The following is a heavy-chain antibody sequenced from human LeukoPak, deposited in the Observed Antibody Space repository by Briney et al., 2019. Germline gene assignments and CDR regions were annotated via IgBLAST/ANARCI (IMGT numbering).Heavy chain of an antibody. CDR1: GFTFSSYA. J-gene: IGHJ4*02. Sequence: SGGSLRLSCAASGFTFSSYAMHWVRQAPGKGLEWVAVISYDGSNKYYADSVKGRFTISRDNAKNSLYLQMNSLRAEDTAVYYCARDRQSVAAEHFDYWGQGTLVTVSS. V-gene: IGHV3-30*04. CDR2: ISYDGSNK. CDR3: ARDRQSVAAEHFDY. D-gene: IGHD6-13*01.